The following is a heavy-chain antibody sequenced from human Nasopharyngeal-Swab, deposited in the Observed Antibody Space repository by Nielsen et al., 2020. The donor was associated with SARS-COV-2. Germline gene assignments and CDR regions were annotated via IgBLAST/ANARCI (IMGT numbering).Heavy chain of an antibody. J-gene: IGHJ4*02. V-gene: IGHV3-21*01. D-gene: IGHD3-22*01. CDR1: GFIFSSYS. Sequence: GESLKISCAASGFIFSSYSMNWVRQAPGKGLEWVSSISSSSSYIYYGDSVKGRFTISRDNAKNSLYLQMNSLRAEDTAVYFCARDRGYSSGYEIDYWGQGTLVTVSS. CDR2: ISSSSSYI. CDR3: ARDRGYSSGYEIDY.